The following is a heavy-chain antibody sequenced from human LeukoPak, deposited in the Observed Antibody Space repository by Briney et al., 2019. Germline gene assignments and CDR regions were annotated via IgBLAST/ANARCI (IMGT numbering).Heavy chain of an antibody. Sequence: PSETLSLTCTVSGGSISSSSYYWGWIRQPPGKGLEWIGSIYYSGSTYYNPSLKSRVTISVDTSKNQFSLKLSSVTAADTAVYYCARLGSGYDSRVYWGQGTLVTVYS. J-gene: IGHJ4*02. CDR2: IYYSGST. D-gene: IGHD5-12*01. CDR1: GGSISSSSYY. V-gene: IGHV4-39*01. CDR3: ARLGSGYDSRVY.